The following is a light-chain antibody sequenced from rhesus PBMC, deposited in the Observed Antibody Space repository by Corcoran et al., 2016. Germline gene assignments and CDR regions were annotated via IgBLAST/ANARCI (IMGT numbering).Light chain of an antibody. Sequence: EIVLTQSPAFQSVTLKEKVTITCQASQNIGSSLHWYQQKPEQSPKLLIKYASQSISGVPSRVSGSGSGTDFKLTINSLEGEDAATYYCQQSSSFPFTFGPGTKLDIK. CDR2: YAS. V-gene: IGKV6-55*01. CDR1: QNIGSS. CDR3: QQSSSFPFT. J-gene: IGKJ3*01.